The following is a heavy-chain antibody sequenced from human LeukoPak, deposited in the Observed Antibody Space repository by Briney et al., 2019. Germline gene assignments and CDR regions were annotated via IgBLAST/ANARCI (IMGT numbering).Heavy chain of an antibody. Sequence: GGSLRLSCAASVFTFSSYAMHWVRQAPGKGLEWVAVISYDGSNKYYADSVKGRFTISRDNSKNTLYLQMNSLRAEDTAVYYCARDPADYWGQGTLVTVSS. CDR2: ISYDGSNK. V-gene: IGHV3-30*04. J-gene: IGHJ4*02. CDR1: VFTFSSYA. CDR3: ARDPADY.